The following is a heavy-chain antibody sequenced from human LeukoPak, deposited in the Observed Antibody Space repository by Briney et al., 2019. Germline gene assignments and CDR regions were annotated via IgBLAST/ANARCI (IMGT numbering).Heavy chain of an antibody. CDR2: ISSSSSYI. D-gene: IGHD6-13*01. V-gene: IGHV3-21*01. CDR3: ARCIAAAGTYWFDP. Sequence: PGGSLRLSCAASGFTFSSYSMNWVRQAPGQGLEWVSSISSSSSYIYYADSVKGRFTISRDNAKNSLYLQMNSLRAEDTAVYYCARCIAAAGTYWFDPWGQGTLVTVSS. CDR1: GFTFSSYS. J-gene: IGHJ5*02.